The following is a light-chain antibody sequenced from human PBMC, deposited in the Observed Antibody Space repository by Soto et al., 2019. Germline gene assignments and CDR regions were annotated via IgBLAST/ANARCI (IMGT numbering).Light chain of an antibody. CDR1: QSISSW. CDR2: DAS. V-gene: IGKV1-5*01. J-gene: IGKJ1*01. CDR3: QQYNSYPWT. Sequence: DIQATQSPSTLSVSVRQRVTLTCRASQSISSWLAWYQQKPGKAPKLLIYDASSMESGVPSRFSGSGSGTEFTLTISSLQPDDFAAYYCQQYNSYPWTFGQGTKVDIK.